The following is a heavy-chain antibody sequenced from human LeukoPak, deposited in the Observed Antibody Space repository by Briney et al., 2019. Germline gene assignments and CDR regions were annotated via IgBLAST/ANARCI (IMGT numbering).Heavy chain of an antibody. Sequence: SETLSLTCTVSGGSISSGGYYWSWIRQHPGKGLEWIGYIYYSGSTYYNPSLKSRVTISVDTSKDQFSLKLSSVTAADTAVYYCARYSSSWYAFLDYWGQGTLVTVSS. CDR2: IYYSGST. V-gene: IGHV4-31*03. J-gene: IGHJ4*02. D-gene: IGHD6-13*01. CDR1: GGSISSGGYY. CDR3: ARYSSSWYAFLDY.